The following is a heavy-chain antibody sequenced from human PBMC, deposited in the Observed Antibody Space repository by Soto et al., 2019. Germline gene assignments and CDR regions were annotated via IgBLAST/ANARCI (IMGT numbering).Heavy chain of an antibody. CDR1: GGSVSSGRFY. CDR3: ARQIYDSDTGPNFQYYFDS. J-gene: IGHJ4*02. V-gene: IGHV4-61*01. CDR2: IYYSGST. Sequence: LTCTVSGGSVSSGRFYWSCIRQPPGKGLEWIGYIYYSGSTKYNPSLRSRVTISVDTSKNQFSLKLTSVTAADTAMYYCARQIYDSDTGPNFQYYFDSWGQGTPVTVSS. D-gene: IGHD3-22*01.